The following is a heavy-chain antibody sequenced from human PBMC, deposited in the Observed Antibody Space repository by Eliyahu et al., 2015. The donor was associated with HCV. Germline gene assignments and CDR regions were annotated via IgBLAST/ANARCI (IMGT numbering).Heavy chain of an antibody. CDR1: GYTFXSYX. CDR3: ARDLCGGDCYRYYYYGMDV. CDR2: INAGNGNT. Sequence: QVQLVQSGAEVKKPGASVKVSCKASGYTFXSYXXHWVRQAPGQRLEWMGWINAGNGNTKYSQKFQGRVTITRDTSASTAYMELSSLRSEDTAVYYCARDLCGGDCYRYYYYGMDVWGQGTTVTVSS. V-gene: IGHV1-3*01. D-gene: IGHD2-21*01. J-gene: IGHJ6*02.